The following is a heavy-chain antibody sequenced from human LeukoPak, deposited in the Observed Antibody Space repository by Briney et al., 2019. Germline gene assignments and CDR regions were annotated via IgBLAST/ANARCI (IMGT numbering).Heavy chain of an antibody. J-gene: IGHJ4*02. CDR2: IRYDGSNK. CDR1: GFTFSNYG. Sequence: GGXLRLSCAASGFTFSNYGMHWVRQAPGKGLEWVAFIRYDGSNKYYANSVKGRFTISRDNLKNTLYLQMNSLRAEDTAVYYCANRRVGVVPDFDYWGQGTLVTVSS. D-gene: IGHD3-3*01. CDR3: ANRRVGVVPDFDY. V-gene: IGHV3-30*02.